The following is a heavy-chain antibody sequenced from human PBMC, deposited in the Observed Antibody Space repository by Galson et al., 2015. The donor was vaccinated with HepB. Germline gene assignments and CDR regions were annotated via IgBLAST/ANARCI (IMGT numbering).Heavy chain of an antibody. V-gene: IGHV3-48*01. CDR3: ARSKPAVAGPFDY. Sequence: SLRLSCAASGFTFSSYSMNWVRQAPGKGLEWVSYISSSSSTMYYADSVKGRFTISRDNAKNSLYLQMNSLRAEDTAVYYCARSKPAVAGPFDYWGQGTLVTVSS. CDR2: ISSSSSTM. CDR1: GFTFSSYS. D-gene: IGHD6-19*01. J-gene: IGHJ4*02.